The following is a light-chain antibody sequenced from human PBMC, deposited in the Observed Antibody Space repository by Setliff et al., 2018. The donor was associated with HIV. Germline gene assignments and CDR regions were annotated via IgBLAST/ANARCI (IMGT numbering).Light chain of an antibody. CDR1: YSNIGAGYD. V-gene: IGLV1-40*01. Sequence: QSVLTQPPSVSGAPGQRVTISCTGSYSNIGAGYDVQWYQQFPGAAPKLLIYGNTNRPSGVPDRFSASKSGTSASLAITGLQAEDEADYYCQSYDSSLSGYVVFGGGTQLTVL. J-gene: IGLJ2*01. CDR2: GNT. CDR3: QSYDSSLSGYVV.